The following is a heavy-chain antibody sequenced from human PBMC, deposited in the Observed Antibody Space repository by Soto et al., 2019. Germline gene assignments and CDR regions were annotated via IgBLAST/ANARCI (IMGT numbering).Heavy chain of an antibody. J-gene: IGHJ6*02. CDR1: GFTFDDYA. CDR2: ISWNSGSI. V-gene: IGHV3-9*01. Sequence: SLKISCAASGFTFDDYAMHWVRQAPGKGPEWVSGISWNSGSIGYADSVKGRFTISRDNAKNSLYLQMNSLRAEDTALYYCAKDVNPTTGTRGYYYYGMDVWGQGTTVTVSS. D-gene: IGHD1-1*01. CDR3: AKDVNPTTGTRGYYYYGMDV.